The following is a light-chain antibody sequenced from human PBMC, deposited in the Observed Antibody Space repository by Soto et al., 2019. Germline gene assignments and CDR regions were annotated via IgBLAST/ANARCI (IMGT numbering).Light chain of an antibody. V-gene: IGKV4-1*01. CDR1: QRVLSSFNRKNH. Sequence: DIVMTQSPDSLAVSLGERATINCKSSQRVLSSFNRKNHLGWYQQKPGQPPKLLVYWASTRESGVPDRFSGSGSGTDFSLTISSLQAEDVAVYYCQQYTSIPYTFGQGTKLEIK. CDR3: QQYTSIPYT. CDR2: WAS. J-gene: IGKJ2*01.